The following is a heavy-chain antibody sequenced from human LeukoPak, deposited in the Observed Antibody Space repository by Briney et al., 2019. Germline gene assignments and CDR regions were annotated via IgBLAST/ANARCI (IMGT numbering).Heavy chain of an antibody. J-gene: IGHJ4*02. CDR3: ARMRDGYNYGPFDY. CDR2: IYYSRST. D-gene: IGHD5-24*01. CDR1: GGSISSYY. V-gene: IGHV4-59*08. Sequence: SETLSLTCTVSGGSISSYYWSWIRQPPGKGLEWIGYIYYSRSTNYNPSLKSRVTISVDTSKNQFSLKLSSVTAADTAVYYCARMRDGYNYGPFDYWGQGTLVTVSS.